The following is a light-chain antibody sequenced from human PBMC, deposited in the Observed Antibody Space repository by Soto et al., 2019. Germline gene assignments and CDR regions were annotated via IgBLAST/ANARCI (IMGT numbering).Light chain of an antibody. CDR3: QVWDWSGDFGV. J-gene: IGLJ2*01. V-gene: IGLV3-21*04. Sequence: SYELTQPPSVSVAPGQTATITCGGNNIGIKSVHWYQQKPGQAPVLVISCDSDRPSGIPERFSGSNSGNTATLTIGRVEAGDEADYYCQVWDWSGDFGVFGEGTKVTVL. CDR1: NIGIKS. CDR2: CDS.